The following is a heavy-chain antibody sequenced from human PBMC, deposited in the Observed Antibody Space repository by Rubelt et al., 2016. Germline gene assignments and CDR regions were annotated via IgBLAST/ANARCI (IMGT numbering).Heavy chain of an antibody. D-gene: IGHD2-2*01. CDR2: MNPNNGKT. CDR1: GYTFTTYD. V-gene: IGHV1-8*01. CDR3: ARVPSLTSRGDS. Sequence: QVQLVQSGAEVRKPGASVKVSCEASGYTFTTYDINWVRQATGLGLEWMGWMNPNNGKTDYAQKFQGRVTMTRETSISTAYMVIRDLRAEDTDIYYCARVPSLTSRGDSWGQGTLVTVAS. J-gene: IGHJ4*02.